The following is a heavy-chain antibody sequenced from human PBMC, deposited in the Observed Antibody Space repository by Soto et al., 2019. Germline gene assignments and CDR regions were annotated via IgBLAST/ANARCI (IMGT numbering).Heavy chain of an antibody. D-gene: IGHD3-9*01. V-gene: IGHV1-69*13. Sequence: GASVKVSGKASGGTFSSYAISWVRQAPGQGLEWMGGIIPIFGTANYAQKFQGRVTITADESTSTAYMELSSLRSEDTAVYYCARAVDWLLSYYYYGMDVWGQGTTVTVSS. CDR1: GGTFSSYA. J-gene: IGHJ6*02. CDR3: ARAVDWLLSYYYYGMDV. CDR2: IIPIFGTA.